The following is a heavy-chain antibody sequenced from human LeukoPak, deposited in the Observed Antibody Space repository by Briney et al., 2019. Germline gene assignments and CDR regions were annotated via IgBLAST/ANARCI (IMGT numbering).Heavy chain of an antibody. J-gene: IGHJ4*02. CDR1: GGSISTYY. CDR2: IYSSGST. V-gene: IGHV4-59*01. D-gene: IGHD5-18*01. CDR3: ARGYSYGYVDY. Sequence: QLRLQESGPGLVKPSETLSLTCTVSGGSISTYYWCWIRQPPGKGLSWIGYIYSSGSTNYNPSLKSRVTISVDTSKNQFSLKLGSVTTADTAVYYCARGYSYGYVDYWGQGTLVTVSS.